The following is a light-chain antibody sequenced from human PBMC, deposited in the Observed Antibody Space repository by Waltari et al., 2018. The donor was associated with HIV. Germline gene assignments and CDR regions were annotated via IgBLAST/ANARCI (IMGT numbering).Light chain of an antibody. CDR1: SSNIGARYD. CDR2: GNT. J-gene: IGLJ2*01. CDR3: QSYDSSLSGPV. V-gene: IGLV1-40*01. Sequence: TQPPSVSGAPGQRITISCTGSSSNIGARYDVYWYQQLPGTAPKLLIYGNTDRPSGVPDRFSGSKSGTSASLVITGLQAEDEADYYCQSYDSSLSGPVFGGGTKLTVV.